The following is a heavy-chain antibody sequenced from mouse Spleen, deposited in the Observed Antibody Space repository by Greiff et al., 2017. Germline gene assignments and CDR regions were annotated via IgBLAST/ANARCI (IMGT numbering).Heavy chain of an antibody. CDR2: INPSNVGT. D-gene: IGHD1-1*01. J-gene: IGHJ2*01. Sequence: VQVVESGAELVKPGASVKLSCKASGYTFTSYYMYWVKQRPGQGLEWIGEINPSNVGTNFNEKFKSKATLTVDKSSSTAYMQLSSLTSEDSAVYYCTRDYGSYWGQGTTLTVSS. V-gene: IGHV1S81*02. CDR3: TRDYGSY. CDR1: GYTFTSYY.